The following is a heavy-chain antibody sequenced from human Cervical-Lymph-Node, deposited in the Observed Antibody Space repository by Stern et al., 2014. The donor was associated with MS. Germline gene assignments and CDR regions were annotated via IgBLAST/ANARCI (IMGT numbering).Heavy chain of an antibody. D-gene: IGHD2-8*01. CDR2: ISADSGNT. J-gene: IGHJ4*02. Sequence: VQLGQSGTEVKKPGASVLVSCKASGYTFTTYGITWVRQAPGQGLEWMGWISADSGNTKYAQKFQDRVPMTRDTTTGTAYMEVRSLRSEDTAVYYCARDKMHAFDYWGQGTQVTVPS. V-gene: IGHV1-18*01. CDR1: GYTFTTYG. CDR3: ARDKMHAFDY.